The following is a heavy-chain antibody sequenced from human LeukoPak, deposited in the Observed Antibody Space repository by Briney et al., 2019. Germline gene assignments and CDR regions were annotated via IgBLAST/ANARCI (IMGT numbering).Heavy chain of an antibody. J-gene: IGHJ5*02. V-gene: IGHV4-34*01. CDR2: INHSGST. Sequence: SETLSLTCAVYGGSFSGYYWSWIRQPPGKGLEWIGEINHSGSTNYNPSLKSRVTISVDTSKNQFSLKLSSVTAADTAVYYCARTRITMVRGVIITSRFDPWGQGTLVTVSS. D-gene: IGHD3-10*01. CDR1: GGSFSGYY. CDR3: ARTRITMVRGVIITSRFDP.